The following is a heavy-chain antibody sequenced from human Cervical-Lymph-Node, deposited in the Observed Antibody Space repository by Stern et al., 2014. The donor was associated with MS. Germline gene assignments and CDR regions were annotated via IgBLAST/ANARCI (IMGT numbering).Heavy chain of an antibody. CDR3: ARDVSSSPDAFDT. J-gene: IGHJ3*02. Sequence: VQLEESGPGLVKPSQTLSLTCAISGDSVSSNRATWSWIRQSQSRGLEWLGRTYHRSRWYYDYALSVKSRVTISPDTSKNQFSLWLNSVAPEDTAVYYCARDVSSSPDAFDTWGQGTMVTVSS. CDR2: TYHRSRWYY. V-gene: IGHV6-1*01. D-gene: IGHD6-6*01. CDR1: GDSVSSNRAT.